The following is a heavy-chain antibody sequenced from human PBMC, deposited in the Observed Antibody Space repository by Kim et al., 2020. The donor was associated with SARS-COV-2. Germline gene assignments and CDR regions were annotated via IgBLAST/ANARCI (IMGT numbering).Heavy chain of an antibody. CDR3: ARGLFGNCRHFDSYMHG. CDR1: GFSFSGYG. D-gene: IGHD2-15*01. Sequence: GGSLRLSCAASGFSFSGYGMNWVRQAPGKGLEWVAVICDSGGKTYYADSVKGRFTISRDNPKNTLYLQMNSLRADDSALYFCARGLFGNCRHFDSYMHG. J-gene: IGHJ6*03. V-gene: IGHV3-33*08. CDR2: ICDSGGKT.